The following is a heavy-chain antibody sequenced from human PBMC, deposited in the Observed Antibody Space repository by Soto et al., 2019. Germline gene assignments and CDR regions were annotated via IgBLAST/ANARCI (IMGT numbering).Heavy chain of an antibody. CDR3: AKIGYCSTISCSFDGAFDI. Sequence: GSLRLSCAAAGFPFGGYWMSWVRQAPGKGLEWVANIKQDGSEKYSVDSVKGRFTISRDNAKNSLYLQMSSLRAEDTAVYYCAKIGYCSTISCSFDGAFDIWGQGT. CDR1: GFPFGGYW. CDR2: IKQDGSEK. D-gene: IGHD2-2*01. J-gene: IGHJ3*02. V-gene: IGHV3-7*01.